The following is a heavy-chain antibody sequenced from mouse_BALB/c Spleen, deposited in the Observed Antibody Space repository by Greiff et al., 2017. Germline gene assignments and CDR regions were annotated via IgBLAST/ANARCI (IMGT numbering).Heavy chain of an antibody. D-gene: IGHD2-14*01. CDR1: GFTFSSYA. CDR2: ISNGGGST. J-gene: IGHJ4*01. Sequence: EVKLMESGGGLVKPGGSLKLSCAASGFTFSSYAMSWVRQSPEKRLEWVAYISNGGGSTYYPDTVKGRFTISRDNAKNTLYLQMSSLKTEDTAMYYGARHREVRRSAMDYWGQGTSVTVSS. V-gene: IGHV5-12-2*01. CDR3: ARHREVRRSAMDY.